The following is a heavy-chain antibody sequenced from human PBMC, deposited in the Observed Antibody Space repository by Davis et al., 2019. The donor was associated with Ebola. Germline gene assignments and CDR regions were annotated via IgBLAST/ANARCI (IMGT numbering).Heavy chain of an antibody. D-gene: IGHD2-15*01. Sequence: SETLSLTCTVSGGSISSYYWSWIRQPPGKGLEWIGYIYYSGSTNYNPSLKSRVTISADRSKNQFSLKLSSVTAADTAVYYCAREVFGGAYRDYWGRGTLVTVSS. J-gene: IGHJ4*02. CDR3: AREVFGGAYRDY. V-gene: IGHV4-59*12. CDR1: GGSISSYY. CDR2: IYYSGST.